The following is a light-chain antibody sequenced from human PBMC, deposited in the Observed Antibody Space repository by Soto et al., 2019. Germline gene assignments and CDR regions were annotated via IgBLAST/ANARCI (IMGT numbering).Light chain of an antibody. V-gene: IGKV1-33*01. J-gene: IGKJ2*03. CDR2: AAS. CDR1: QDISQY. CDR3: QHYDNIPYS. Sequence: DTPMTQSPSSLSASVGDRVTITCQASQDISQYLNWYQHKPGKAPKLLIYAASNLETGVPSRFSGSGSATDFTLTISSLQPEDIATYYCQHYDNIPYSFGQGTKLEIK.